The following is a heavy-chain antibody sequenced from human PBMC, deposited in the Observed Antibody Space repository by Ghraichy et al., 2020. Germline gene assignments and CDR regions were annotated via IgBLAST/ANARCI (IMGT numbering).Heavy chain of an antibody. CDR1: GFTFSSYA. Sequence: GALNISCAASGFTFSSYAMSWVRQAPGKGLEWVSGISVSGVSIYADSVKGRFTISRDNSKNTLFVQMNSLRAEDTAVYYCAKEGGYCTGGTCYSSYYYGMDVWGQGTTVTVSS. J-gene: IGHJ6*02. D-gene: IGHD2-15*01. CDR3: AKEGGYCTGGTCYSSYYYGMDV. CDR2: ISVSGVSI. V-gene: IGHV3-23*01.